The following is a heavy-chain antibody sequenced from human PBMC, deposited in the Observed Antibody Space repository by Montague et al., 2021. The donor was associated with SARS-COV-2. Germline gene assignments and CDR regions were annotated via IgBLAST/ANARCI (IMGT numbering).Heavy chain of an antibody. J-gene: IGHJ4*02. V-gene: IGHV4-59*01. D-gene: IGHD3-3*01. Sequence: SETLSLTCTISGGSMRRYYWTWIRQLPGKELEWIGSIYGSGGARYNPSLKSRVSISVDASKNQFSLRVTSVTAADTAVYFCARRGTGNYEMLDYWGQGILVTVSS. CDR2: IYGSGGA. CDR3: ARRGTGNYEMLDY. CDR1: GGSMRRYY.